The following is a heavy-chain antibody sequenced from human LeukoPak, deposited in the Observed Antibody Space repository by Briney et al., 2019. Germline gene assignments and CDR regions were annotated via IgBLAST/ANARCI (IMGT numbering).Heavy chain of an antibody. Sequence: GGSLRLSCAASGFTVSSNYMSWVRQAPGKGLEWVSVIYSGGSTYYADSVNGRFTISRDNSKNTLYLQMNSLRAEDTAVYYCARDLLWFGESFGAFDIWGQGTMVTVSS. D-gene: IGHD3-10*01. CDR1: GFTVSSNY. CDR3: ARDLLWFGESFGAFDI. V-gene: IGHV3-66*01. CDR2: IYSGGST. J-gene: IGHJ3*02.